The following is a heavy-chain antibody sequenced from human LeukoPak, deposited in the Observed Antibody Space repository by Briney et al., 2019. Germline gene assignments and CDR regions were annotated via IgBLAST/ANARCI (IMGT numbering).Heavy chain of an antibody. D-gene: IGHD3-22*01. Sequence: GGSLRLPCVISGLTFGSYAITRVRQAPGKGPEWVSRISDSGGSTQYADSVKGRFTISRDNSKNTLSLEMNRLRAEDTDIYYCARDSSGRYGWFDPWGQGTLVTVSS. V-gene: IGHV3-23*01. CDR1: GLTFGSYA. CDR2: ISDSGGST. CDR3: ARDSSGRYGWFDP. J-gene: IGHJ5*02.